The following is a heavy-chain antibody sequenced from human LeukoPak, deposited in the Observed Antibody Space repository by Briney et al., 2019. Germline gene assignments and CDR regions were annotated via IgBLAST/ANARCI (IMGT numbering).Heavy chain of an antibody. CDR3: ARYGSHLLGWAKSFDY. CDR2: IKQDGSEK. V-gene: IGHV3-7*01. CDR1: GFTFSSYW. Sequence: GGSLRLSCAASGFTFSSYWMSWVRQAPGKGLEWVANIKQDGSEKYYVDSVKGRFTTSRDNAKNSLYLQMNSLRAEDTAVYYCARYGSHLLGWAKSFDYWGQGTLVTISS. D-gene: IGHD4-23*01. J-gene: IGHJ4*02.